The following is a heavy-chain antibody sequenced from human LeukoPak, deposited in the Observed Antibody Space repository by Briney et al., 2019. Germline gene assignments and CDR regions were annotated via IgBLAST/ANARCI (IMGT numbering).Heavy chain of an antibody. CDR2: IYYSGST. D-gene: IGHD2-2*01. J-gene: IGHJ4*02. V-gene: IGHV4-39*01. CDR1: GGSISSGTYY. CDR3: ARHVPAAIYFDY. Sequence: SETLSLTCTVSGGSISSGTYYWGWIRQPPGKGLEWIGSIYYSGSTYYNPSLKSRVTISVDTSKNQFSLKLSSVTAADTAVYYCARHVPAAIYFDYWGQGTLVTVSS.